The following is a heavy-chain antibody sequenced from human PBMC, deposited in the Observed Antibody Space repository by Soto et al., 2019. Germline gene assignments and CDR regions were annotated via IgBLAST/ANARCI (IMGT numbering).Heavy chain of an antibody. CDR2: VSNSGTST. CDR1: GFMFSGYA. CDR3: VKDLAASGWFAP. J-gene: IGHJ5*02. V-gene: IGHV3-23*01. Sequence: QLLESGGGLAQPGESLTLSCAASGFMFSGYAMSWVRQAPGKGLEWVSAVSNSGTSTSYADSVKGRFTISRDNSKNTLHLPMSALGADDTALYYCVKDLAASGWFAPWGQGTLVIVSS. D-gene: IGHD2-15*01.